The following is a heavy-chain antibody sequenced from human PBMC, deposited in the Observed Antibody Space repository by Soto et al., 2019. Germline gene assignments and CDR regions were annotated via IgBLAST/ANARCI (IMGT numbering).Heavy chain of an antibody. D-gene: IGHD2-2*01. V-gene: IGHV3-9*01. CDR2: ISWNSGSI. CDR3: AKDISAMRADAFDI. Sequence: TGGSLRLSCAASGFTFDDYAMHWVRQAPGKGLEWVSGISWNSGSIGYADSVKGRFTISRDNAKNSLYLQMNSLRAEDTALYYCAKDISAMRADAFDIWGQGTMVTVSS. CDR1: GFTFDDYA. J-gene: IGHJ3*02.